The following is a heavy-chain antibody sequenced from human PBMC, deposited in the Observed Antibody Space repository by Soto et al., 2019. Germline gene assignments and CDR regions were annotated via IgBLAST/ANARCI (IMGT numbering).Heavy chain of an antibody. D-gene: IGHD5-18*01. CDR3: ARVVGYRYGYNNC. J-gene: IGHJ4*02. V-gene: IGHV4-34*01. CDR1: GGSFSGYY. Sequence: QVQLQQWGAGLLKPSETLSLTCAVYGGSFSGYYWSWIRQPPGKGLEWIGEINHSGSTNYNPSLKSRVTISVDTSKNQFSLKLSSVTAADTAVYYCARVVGYRYGYNNCWGQGTLVTVSS. CDR2: INHSGST.